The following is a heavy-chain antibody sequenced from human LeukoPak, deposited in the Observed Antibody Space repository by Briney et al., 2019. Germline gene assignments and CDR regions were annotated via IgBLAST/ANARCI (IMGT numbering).Heavy chain of an antibody. D-gene: IGHD5-24*01. CDR2: ISFDGANK. V-gene: IGHV3-30*12. CDR1: GFAFNNFG. Sequence: GSLRLSCAASGFAFNNFGMHWVRQAPGKGLEWVAVISFDGANKHYADSVRGRFSISRDNSKNTLYLQMNSLRAEDTAVYYCAKEYGYNWGQGTLVTVSS. CDR3: AKEYGYN. J-gene: IGHJ4*02.